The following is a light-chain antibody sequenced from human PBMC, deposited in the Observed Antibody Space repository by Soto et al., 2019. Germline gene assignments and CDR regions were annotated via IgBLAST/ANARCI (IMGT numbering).Light chain of an antibody. CDR3: SSYASRSTWV. CDR2: EVS. J-gene: IGLJ3*02. CDR1: SSDVGDYNY. V-gene: IGLV2-14*01. Sequence: QSVLTQPASVSGSPGQSITLSCTGTSSDVGDYNYVSWYQQHPGKAPRLIIYEVSYWPSGVSNRFSGSKSGNTASLTISGLQAEDEADYYCSSYASRSTWVFGGGTKLTVL.